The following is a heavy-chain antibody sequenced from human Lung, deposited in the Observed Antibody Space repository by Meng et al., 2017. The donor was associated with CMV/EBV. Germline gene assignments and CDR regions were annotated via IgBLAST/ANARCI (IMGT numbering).Heavy chain of an antibody. CDR3: ARHHHSPTFDY. V-gene: IGHV4-39*01. J-gene: IGHJ4*02. D-gene: IGHD1-14*01. CDR1: AGSISSSSYE. CDR2: VGYSGPT. Sequence: QRRLQQLGPAGVGPSEPLTAPSPALAGSISSSSYEWSCIRLPPGEGLKWIGSVGYSGPTYYTSSLTTRVSIAVETSKKQISLKPSSVTAADTAVNYCARHHHSPTFDYWGQGTLVTVSS.